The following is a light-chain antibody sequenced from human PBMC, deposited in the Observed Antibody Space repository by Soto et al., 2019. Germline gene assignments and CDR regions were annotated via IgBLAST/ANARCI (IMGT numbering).Light chain of an antibody. CDR1: QGIRND. CDR3: LQDYSFPLT. V-gene: IGKV1-6*01. Sequence: AIQMTQSPSSLSASVGDRVTITCRASQGIRNDLGWYQQKPGKAPKLLIYAASSLHSGVPSRFSGSGAGTGFSLTISSLQPEDSATYYCLQDYSFPLTFGGGTRVEIK. J-gene: IGKJ4*01. CDR2: AAS.